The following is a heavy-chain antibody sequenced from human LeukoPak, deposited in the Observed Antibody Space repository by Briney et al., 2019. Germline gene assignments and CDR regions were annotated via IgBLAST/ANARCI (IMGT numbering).Heavy chain of an antibody. J-gene: IGHJ4*02. CDR2: INPNSGGT. CDR3: ARFDSSGYYLDY. CDR1: GYTFTGYY. D-gene: IGHD3-22*01. V-gene: IGHV1-2*06. Sequence: ASVKVSCKXSGYTFTGYYMHWVRQAPGQGLEWMGRINPNSGGTNYAQKFQGRVTMTRDTSISTAYMELSRLRSDDTAVYYCARFDSSGYYLDYWGQGTLVTVSS.